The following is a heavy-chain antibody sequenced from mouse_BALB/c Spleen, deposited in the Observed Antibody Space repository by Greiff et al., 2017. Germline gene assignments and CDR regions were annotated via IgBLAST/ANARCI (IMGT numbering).Heavy chain of an antibody. D-gene: IGHD2-3*01. CDR2: ISSGGSYT. CDR3: ARDGQPLLAY. J-gene: IGHJ3*01. V-gene: IGHV5-9-3*01. CDR1: GFTFSSYA. Sequence: EVHLVESGGGLVKPGGSLKLSCAASGFTFSSYAMSWVRQTPEKRLEWVATISSGGSYTYYPDSVKGRFTISRDNAKNTLYLQMSSLRSEDTAMYYCARDGQPLLAYWGQGTLVTVSA.